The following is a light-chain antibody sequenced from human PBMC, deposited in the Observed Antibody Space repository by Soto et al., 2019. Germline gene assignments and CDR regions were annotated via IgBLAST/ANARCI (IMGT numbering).Light chain of an antibody. J-gene: IGLJ2*01. CDR2: DIN. CDR3: VSYTTTSTVV. Sequence: QSVLTQPASVSGSPGQSITISCTGTSSDVGNYIFVSWYRQHPGKAPKLMIYDINNRPSGVSNRFSGSKSGNTASLTISGLQAEDEADYYCVSYTTTSTVVFGGGTKVTVL. V-gene: IGLV2-14*01. CDR1: SSDVGNYIF.